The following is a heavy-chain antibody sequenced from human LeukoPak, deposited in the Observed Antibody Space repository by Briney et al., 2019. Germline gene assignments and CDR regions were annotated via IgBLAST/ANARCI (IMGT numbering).Heavy chain of an antibody. Sequence: ASVKVSCKASGYTFTGYYMHWVRQAPGQGLEWMGWINPNSGGTNYAQKLQGRVTMTTDTSTSTAYMELRSLRSDDTAVYYCAGSDGSMVRGVILPKWFDPWGQGTLVTVSS. CDR2: INPNSGGT. D-gene: IGHD3-10*01. V-gene: IGHV1-2*02. CDR1: GYTFTGYY. CDR3: AGSDGSMVRGVILPKWFDP. J-gene: IGHJ5*02.